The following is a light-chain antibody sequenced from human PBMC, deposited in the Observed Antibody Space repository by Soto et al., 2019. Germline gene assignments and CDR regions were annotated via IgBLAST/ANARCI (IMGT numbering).Light chain of an antibody. Sequence: DIPMTQSPSTLSASVGDRVTITCRASQNINSWLAWYQEKPGKAPKVLIYKASTLESGVPSRFSGSGSGTEFTLTISSLQPDDFAIYYCQQYNSYSETFGQGTKVEIK. CDR1: QNINSW. CDR2: KAS. J-gene: IGKJ1*01. CDR3: QQYNSYSET. V-gene: IGKV1-5*03.